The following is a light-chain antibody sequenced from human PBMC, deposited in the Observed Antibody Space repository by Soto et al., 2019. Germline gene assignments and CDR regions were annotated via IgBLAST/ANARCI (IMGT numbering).Light chain of an antibody. CDR3: HQYGYSPNT. V-gene: IGKV3-20*01. CDR1: RSVNSRY. Sequence: EIVLTQSPGTLSLSPGDRATLSCRASRSVNSRYLAWYQQKPGQAPRLLIYGTSTRATGIPDRFSGSGSGTDFTLTISRLEPEDFAVYHCHQYGYSPNTFGQWTNLEIK. J-gene: IGKJ2*01. CDR2: GTS.